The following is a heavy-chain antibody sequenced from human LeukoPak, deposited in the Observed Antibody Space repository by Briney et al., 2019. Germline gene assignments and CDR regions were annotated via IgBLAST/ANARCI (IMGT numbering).Heavy chain of an antibody. CDR2: IWYDGSNK. J-gene: IGHJ5*02. CDR1: GFTFSSYG. Sequence: GGSLRLSCAASGFTFSSYGMHWVHQAPGKGLEWVAVIWYDGSNKYYADSVKGRFTISRDNSKNTLYLQMNSLRAEDTAVYYCARARITIFGVVIADSWFDPWGQGTLVTVSS. D-gene: IGHD3-3*01. V-gene: IGHV3-33*01. CDR3: ARARITIFGVVIADSWFDP.